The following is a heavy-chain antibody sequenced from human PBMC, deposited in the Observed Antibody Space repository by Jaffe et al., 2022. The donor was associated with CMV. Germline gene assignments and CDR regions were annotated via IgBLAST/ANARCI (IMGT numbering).Heavy chain of an antibody. CDR2: IWYDGSNK. CDR3: ASGDSGYDSNDKGY. Sequence: QVQLVESGGGVVQPGRSLRLSCAASGFTFSSYGMHWVRQAPGKGLEWVAVIWYDGSNKYYADSVKGRFTISRDNSKNTLYLQMNSLRAEDTAVYYCASGDSGYDSNDKGYWGQGTLVTVSS. D-gene: IGHD5-12*01. J-gene: IGHJ4*02. V-gene: IGHV3-33*01. CDR1: GFTFSSYG.